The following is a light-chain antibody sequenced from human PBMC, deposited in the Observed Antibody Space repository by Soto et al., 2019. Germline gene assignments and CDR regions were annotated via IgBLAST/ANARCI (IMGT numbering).Light chain of an antibody. CDR1: QSVSSSN. CDR3: QQYGISPFT. Sequence: EIVLTQSPDTLSLSPGERATLSCRASQSVSSSNLAWYQQIPGQAPMLLIFGASSRATGIPDRFSGSGSGTDFTLTISRLEPEDFAVYYCQQYGISPFTFGPGTKVDVK. V-gene: IGKV3-20*01. CDR2: GAS. J-gene: IGKJ3*01.